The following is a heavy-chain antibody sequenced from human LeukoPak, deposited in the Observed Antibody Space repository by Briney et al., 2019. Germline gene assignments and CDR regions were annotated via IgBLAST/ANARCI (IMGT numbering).Heavy chain of an antibody. J-gene: IGHJ4*02. CDR1: GFTLSGHS. Sequence: PGGSLRLSCAASGFTLSGHSMNWVRQAPGKGLDWVSYISSSSSYIYYADSVKGRFTISRDNAKNSLYLQMNSLRAEDTAVYYCARGYYYGSGSYLDYWGQGTLVTVSS. V-gene: IGHV3-21*01. CDR3: ARGYYYGSGSYLDY. D-gene: IGHD3-10*01. CDR2: ISSSSSYI.